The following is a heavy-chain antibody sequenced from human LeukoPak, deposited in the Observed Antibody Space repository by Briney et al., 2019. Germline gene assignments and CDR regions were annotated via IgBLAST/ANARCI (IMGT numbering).Heavy chain of an antibody. D-gene: IGHD3-22*01. CDR3: ATAPYDSIGIFDC. J-gene: IGHJ4*02. CDR1: GFTFDDYA. CDR2: ISWDGDST. V-gene: IGHV3-43D*03. Sequence: GGSLRLSCAASGFTFDDYAMHWVRQAPGKGLECVSLISWDGDSTYYSDSVKGRFTISRDNNKNSLYLQMNSLRTEDTALYYCATAPYDSIGIFDCWGQGTLVTVSS.